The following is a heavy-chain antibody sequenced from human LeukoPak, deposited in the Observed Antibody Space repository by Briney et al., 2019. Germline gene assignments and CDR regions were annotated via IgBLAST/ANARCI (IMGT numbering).Heavy chain of an antibody. Sequence: ASVKVSCKASGYTFTSYGISWVRQAPGQGLEWMGWISAYNGNTNYAQKLQGRVTMTTDTSTSTAYMELRSLRSDDTAVYYCARAPYYYGSGLNWFDPWGQGTLVTVSS. CDR2: ISAYNGNT. CDR1: GYTFTSYG. CDR3: ARAPYYYGSGLNWFDP. J-gene: IGHJ5*02. V-gene: IGHV1-18*01. D-gene: IGHD3-10*01.